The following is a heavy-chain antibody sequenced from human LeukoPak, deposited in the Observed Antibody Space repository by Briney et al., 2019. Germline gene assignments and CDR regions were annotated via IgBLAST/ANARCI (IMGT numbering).Heavy chain of an antibody. J-gene: IGHJ5*02. Sequence: PGGSLRLSCAASGFTFSSYEMNWVRQAPGKGLGCVSYISSSGGTISYADSVKGRFTISRDNAKNALYLQMNSLRAEDTANYYCARGGNWFDPWGQGTLVTVSS. D-gene: IGHD3-16*01. V-gene: IGHV3-48*03. CDR1: GFTFSSYE. CDR2: ISSSGGTI. CDR3: ARGGNWFDP.